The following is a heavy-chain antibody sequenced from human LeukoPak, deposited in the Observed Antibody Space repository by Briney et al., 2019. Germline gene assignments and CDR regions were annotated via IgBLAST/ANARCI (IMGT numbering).Heavy chain of an antibody. V-gene: IGHV1-18*01. CDR2: ISGYNAET. Sequence: ASVKVPCKTSGYTFTSYGLYWVRQAPGQGLEWMGWISGYNAETNYARKFQGRVTMTTDTSTTTAYMELTSLTSDDTALYYCAREGDSAGWYRPAFRLLDYWGQGTMVTVSS. CDR3: AREGDSAGWYRPAFRLLDY. CDR1: GYTFTSYG. J-gene: IGHJ4*02. D-gene: IGHD6-19*01.